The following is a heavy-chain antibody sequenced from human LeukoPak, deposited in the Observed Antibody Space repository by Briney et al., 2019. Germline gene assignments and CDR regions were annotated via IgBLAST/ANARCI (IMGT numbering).Heavy chain of an antibody. J-gene: IGHJ4*02. V-gene: IGHV4-39*07. D-gene: IGHD4-11*01. CDR3: ASDYSNYVFDY. Sequence: KPSKTLSLTCTVSGGSISSRPYYWGWIRQPPGKGLEWIGSIYYSGTTHYNPSLKSRVTISVDTSKNQFSLKLSSVTAADTAVYYCASDYSNYVFDYWGQGTLVTVSS. CDR1: GGSISSRPYY. CDR2: IYYSGTT.